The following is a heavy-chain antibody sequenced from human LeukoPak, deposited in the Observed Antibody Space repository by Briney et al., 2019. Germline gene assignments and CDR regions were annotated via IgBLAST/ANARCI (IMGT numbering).Heavy chain of an antibody. V-gene: IGHV4-34*01. CDR1: GGSFSGYY. D-gene: IGHD2-15*01. CDR3: ARDECSGGSCYSGY. Sequence: SETLSLTCAVYGGSFSGYYWSWIRQPPGKGLEWIGEINHSGSTNYNPSLKSRVTISVDTSKNQFSLRLSSVTAADTAVYYCARDECSGGSCYSGYWGQGTLVTVSS. J-gene: IGHJ4*02. CDR2: INHSGST.